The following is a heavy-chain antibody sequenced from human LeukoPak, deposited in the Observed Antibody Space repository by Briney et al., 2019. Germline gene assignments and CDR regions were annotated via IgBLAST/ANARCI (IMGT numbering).Heavy chain of an antibody. V-gene: IGHV3-23*01. CDR3: AREYCSGGSCYSDY. Sequence: GGSLRLSCVGSGFTFRSHAMSWVRQAPEKGLEFVSGIYENGGTTYYADSVKGRFTISRDNSKNTLYLQMNSLRAEDTAVYYCAREYCSGGSCYSDYWGQGTLVTVSS. J-gene: IGHJ4*02. CDR2: IYENGGTT. CDR1: GFTFRSHA. D-gene: IGHD2-15*01.